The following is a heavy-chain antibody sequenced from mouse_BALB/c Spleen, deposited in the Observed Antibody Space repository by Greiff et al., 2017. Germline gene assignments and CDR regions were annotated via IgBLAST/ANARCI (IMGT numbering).Heavy chain of an antibody. V-gene: IGHV1S81*02. J-gene: IGHJ3*01. CDR2: INPSNGGT. CDR3: TRWDSSGYAY. Sequence: VQLQQSGAELVKPGASVKLSCKASGYTFTSYYMYWVKQRPGQGLEWIGGINPSNGGTNFNEKFKSKATLTVDKSSSTAYMQLSSLTSEDSAVYYCTRWDSSGYAYWGQGTLVTVSA. CDR1: GYTFTSYY. D-gene: IGHD3-2*01.